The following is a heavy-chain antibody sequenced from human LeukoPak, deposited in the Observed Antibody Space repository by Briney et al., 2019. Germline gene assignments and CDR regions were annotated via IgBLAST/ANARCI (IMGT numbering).Heavy chain of an antibody. J-gene: IGHJ6*03. D-gene: IGHD3-10*01. CDR3: ARGLRGSGSPYYYYYMDV. CDR1: GFTFSTYS. V-gene: IGHV3-21*01. CDR2: ISSSSSYI. Sequence: GGSLRLSCAASGFTFSTYSMNWVRQAPGKGLEWVSSISSSSSYIYYADSAKGRFTISRDNAKNSLYLQMNSLRAEDTAVYYCARGLRGSGSPYYYYYMDVWGKGTTVTVSS.